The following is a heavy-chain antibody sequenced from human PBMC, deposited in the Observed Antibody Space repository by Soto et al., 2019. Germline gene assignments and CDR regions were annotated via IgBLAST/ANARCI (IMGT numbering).Heavy chain of an antibody. CDR1: GGTFSSYA. CDR2: IIPIFGTA. D-gene: IGHD5-12*01. V-gene: IGHV1-69*06. Sequence: EASVKVSCKASGGTFSSYAISWVRQAPGQGLEWMGGIIPIFGTANYAQKFQGRVTITADKSTSTAYMDLSSLRSEDTAVYYGARGGGGRSYSGYDSRPKPPPGLDYWGQGTLVTVSS. CDR3: ARGGGGRSYSGYDSRPKPPPGLDY. J-gene: IGHJ4*02.